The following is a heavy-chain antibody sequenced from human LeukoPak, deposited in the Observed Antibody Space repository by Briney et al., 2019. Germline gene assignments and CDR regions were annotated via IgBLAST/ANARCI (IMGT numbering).Heavy chain of an antibody. CDR3: ARGDYGGNYFDY. CDR1: GYSFSNYA. J-gene: IGHJ4*02. V-gene: IGHV1-18*01. CDR2: ISAYNGNT. D-gene: IGHD4-23*01. Sequence: ASVNVSCKASGYSFSNYAISWVRQAPGQGLEWMGWISAYNGNTAYAQKRQGRVTMTTDTSTSTAYMELRSLRSDDTAVYYCARGDYGGNYFDYWGQGTLVTVSS.